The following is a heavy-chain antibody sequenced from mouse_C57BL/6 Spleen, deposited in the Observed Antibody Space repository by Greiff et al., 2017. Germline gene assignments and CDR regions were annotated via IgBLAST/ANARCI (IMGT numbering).Heavy chain of an antibody. D-gene: IGHD1-1*01. CDR1: GYTFTSYW. CDR3: ATPYYYGSSYDWFAY. Sequence: VQLQQSGAELVKPGASVKLSCKASGYTFTSYWMHWVKQRPGQGLEWIGMIHPNSGSTNYNEKFKSKATLTVDKSSSTAYMQLSSLTSEDSAVYYCATPYYYGSSYDWFAYWGQGTLVTVSA. J-gene: IGHJ3*01. CDR2: IHPNSGST. V-gene: IGHV1-64*01.